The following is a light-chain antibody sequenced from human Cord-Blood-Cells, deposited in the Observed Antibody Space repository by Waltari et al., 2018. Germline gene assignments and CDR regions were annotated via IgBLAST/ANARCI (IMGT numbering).Light chain of an antibody. CDR1: QSVSSN. CDR2: GAS. Sequence: EIVMTQSPATLSVSPGERATLSCRASQSVSSNLAWYQQKPGQAPRLLIYGASTRATGIPARFSGSGSATECTLTISSLQSEDFAVYYCQQYNNWPRTFGQGTKVEIK. J-gene: IGKJ1*01. V-gene: IGKV3-15*01. CDR3: QQYNNWPRT.